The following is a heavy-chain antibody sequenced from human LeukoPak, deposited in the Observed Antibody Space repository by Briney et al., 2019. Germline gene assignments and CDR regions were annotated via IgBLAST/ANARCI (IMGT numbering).Heavy chain of an antibody. J-gene: IGHJ5*02. CDR3: AREGSSGYYRWFDP. V-gene: IGHV4-59*01. CDR2: IYYSGST. D-gene: IGHD3-22*01. Sequence: SETLSLTCTVSGGSISSYYWSWIRQPPGKGLEWIGYIYYSGSTNYNPSLKSRVTISVDTSKNQFSLKLSSLTAADTAVYYCAREGSSGYYRWFDPWGQGTLVTVSS. CDR1: GGSISSYY.